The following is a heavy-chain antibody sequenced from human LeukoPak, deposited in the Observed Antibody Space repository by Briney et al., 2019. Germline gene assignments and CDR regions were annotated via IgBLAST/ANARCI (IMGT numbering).Heavy chain of an antibody. D-gene: IGHD3-10*01. Sequence: SETLSLTCAVYGGSFSGYYWSWIRQPPGKGLEWIGEINHSGSTNYNPSLKSRVTISVDTSKNHISLKLSSVTAPDTAVYLCARGRLHLGSHHGGQGPLVPLPS. CDR3: ARGRLHLGSHH. V-gene: IGHV4-34*01. CDR2: INHSGST. CDR1: GGSFSGYY. J-gene: IGHJ4*02.